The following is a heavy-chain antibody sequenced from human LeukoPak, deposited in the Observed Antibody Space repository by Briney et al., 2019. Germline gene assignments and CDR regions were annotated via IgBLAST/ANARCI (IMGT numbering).Heavy chain of an antibody. J-gene: IGHJ4*02. D-gene: IGHD6-13*01. V-gene: IGHV4-39*07. CDR1: GGSISSSSYY. Sequence: SETLSLTCTVSGGSISSSSYYWGWIRQPPGKGLEWIGSIYYSGSTYYNPSLKSRVTMSVDTSKNQFSLKLSSVTAADTAVYYCARAHSSSFAPFDYWGQGTLVTVSS. CDR2: IYYSGST. CDR3: ARAHSSSFAPFDY.